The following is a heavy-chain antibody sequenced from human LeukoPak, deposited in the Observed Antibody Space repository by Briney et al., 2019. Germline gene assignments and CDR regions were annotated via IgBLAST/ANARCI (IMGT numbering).Heavy chain of an antibody. V-gene: IGHV3-23*01. Sequence: GSLRLSCAASGFTFSSYAMSWVRQAPGKGLEWVSAISGSGGSTYYADSVKGRFTISRDNSKNTLYLQMNSLRAEDTAVYYCAKASIAVAGPDYYYGMDVWGQGTTVTVSS. D-gene: IGHD6-19*01. CDR2: ISGSGGST. CDR1: GFTFSSYA. J-gene: IGHJ6*02. CDR3: AKASIAVAGPDYYYGMDV.